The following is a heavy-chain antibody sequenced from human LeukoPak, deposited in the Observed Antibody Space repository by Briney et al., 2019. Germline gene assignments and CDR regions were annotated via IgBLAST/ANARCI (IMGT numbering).Heavy chain of an antibody. V-gene: IGHV3-53*01. CDR1: GFSVNDSY. CDR2: MFPDGRT. CDR3: ARTNPVYGDYDY. D-gene: IGHD4-17*01. J-gene: IGHJ4*02. Sequence: GGSLRLSCAVSGFSVNDSYMSWVRQAPGKGLQWVSVMFPDGRTYYADSVKGRFTISRDLARNTLLLQMHSLRADDTAVHYCARTNPVYGDYDYWGQGTLVTVSS.